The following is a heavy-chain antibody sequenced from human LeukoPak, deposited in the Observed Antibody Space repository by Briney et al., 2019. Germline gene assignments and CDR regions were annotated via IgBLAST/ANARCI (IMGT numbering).Heavy chain of an antibody. CDR1: GFSFSSYI. V-gene: IGHV3-21*01. Sequence: PGGSLRLSCAASGFSFSSYIMKWFRQAPRQGVVEFSSISSSNTYIYYADSVKGRFTISRDNAKNSLSLQMNSLRAEDTAVYYCAREPGRRDAFDIWGHGTLVTVSS. CDR2: ISSSNTYI. CDR3: AREPGRRDAFDI. J-gene: IGHJ3*02.